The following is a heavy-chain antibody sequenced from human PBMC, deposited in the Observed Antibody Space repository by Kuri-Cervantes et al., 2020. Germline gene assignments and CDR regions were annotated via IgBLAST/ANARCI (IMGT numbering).Heavy chain of an antibody. CDR3: ARGRVVPAAMAGYMDV. J-gene: IGHJ6*03. D-gene: IGHD2-2*01. V-gene: IGHV4-61*01. Sequence: SETLSLTCTVSGGSVSSGSYYWSWIRQPPGKGLEWIGYIYYSGSTNYNPSLKSRVTISVDTSKNQFSLKLSSVTAADTAVYYCARGRVVPAAMAGYMDVWGKGTTVTVSS. CDR1: GGSVSSGSYY. CDR2: IYYSGST.